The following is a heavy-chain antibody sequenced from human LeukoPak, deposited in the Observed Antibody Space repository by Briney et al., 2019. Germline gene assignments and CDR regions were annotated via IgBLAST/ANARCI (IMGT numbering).Heavy chain of an antibody. J-gene: IGHJ4*02. Sequence: ASVKVSCKASGYTFTGYYMHWVRQAPGQGLEGMGRINPNSGGTNYAQKFQGRVTMTRDTSISTAYMELSRLRSDDTAVYYCAIGTRGWYGFDYWGQGTLVAVSS. CDR3: AIGTRGWYGFDY. CDR2: INPNSGGT. V-gene: IGHV1-2*06. D-gene: IGHD6-19*01. CDR1: GYTFTGYY.